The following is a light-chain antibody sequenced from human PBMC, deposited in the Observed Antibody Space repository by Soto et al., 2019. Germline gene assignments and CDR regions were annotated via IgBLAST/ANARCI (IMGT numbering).Light chain of an antibody. V-gene: IGLV2-14*01. Sequence: QSALTQPASVSGSPGQSIPISCTGTSSDVGGYNFVSWYQQYPGKAPKVIIYEVSNRPSGVSHRFSGSKSGNTASLTISGLQAEDEADYYCNSYTSSSARVFGGGTKLTVL. J-gene: IGLJ3*02. CDR2: EVS. CDR1: SSDVGGYNF. CDR3: NSYTSSSARV.